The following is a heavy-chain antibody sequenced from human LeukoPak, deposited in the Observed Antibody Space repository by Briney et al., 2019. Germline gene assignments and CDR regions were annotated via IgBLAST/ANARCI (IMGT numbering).Heavy chain of an antibody. CDR3: ARDIDGSGSYYDAFDI. CDR2: ISSSSSYI. Sequence: GASLRLSCAASGFTFSSYSMKWVHQAPGKGLEWVSSISSSSSYIYYADSVKGRFTISRDNAKNSLYLKRNSVRAEDTAVYYCARDIDGSGSYYDAFDIWGQGTMVTVSS. CDR1: GFTFSSYS. V-gene: IGHV3-21*01. J-gene: IGHJ3*02. D-gene: IGHD3-10*01.